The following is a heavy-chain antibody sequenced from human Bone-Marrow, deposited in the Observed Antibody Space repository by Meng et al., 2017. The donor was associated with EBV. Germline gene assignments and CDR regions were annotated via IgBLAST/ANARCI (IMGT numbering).Heavy chain of an antibody. J-gene: IGHJ4*02. CDR1: GGSFSGAY. CDR2: INHSGST. D-gene: IGHD4-17*01. CDR3: ARRGDYGDTRVSDY. Sequence: VRHRRSGACPFKPAQTRSLTCAVDGGSFSGAYWIWIPQPPGKGLECIWEINHSGSTNYNPSLTSRVTISVDTSKNQFSLKLSSVTAADTAVYYCARRGDYGDTRVSDYWGQGTLVTVSS. V-gene: IGHV4-34*01.